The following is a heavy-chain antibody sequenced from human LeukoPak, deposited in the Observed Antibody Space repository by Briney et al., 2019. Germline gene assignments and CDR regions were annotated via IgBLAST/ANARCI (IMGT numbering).Heavy chain of an antibody. CDR1: GYTFTSYD. CDR2: MNPNSGNT. J-gene: IGHJ6*03. CDR3: ARGVITLTGTDFYMDV. V-gene: IGHV1-8*01. Sequence: GASVKVSCKASGYTFTSYDINWVRQATGQGLEWMGWMNPNSGNTGYAQKFQGRVTFTRDTSINTAYMEVSSLRSEDTAVYFCARGVITLTGTDFYMDVWGKGTPVSVSS. D-gene: IGHD3-9*01.